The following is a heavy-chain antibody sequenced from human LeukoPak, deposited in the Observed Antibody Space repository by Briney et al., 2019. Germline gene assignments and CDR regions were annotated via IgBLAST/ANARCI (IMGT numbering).Heavy chain of an antibody. CDR3: ARGDAGYFDL. J-gene: IGHJ2*01. V-gene: IGHV4-59*12. CDR1: GGSISSYY. Sequence: SETLSLTCTVSGGSISSYYWSWIRQPPGKGLEWIGYIYYSGTTNYNPSLKSRVTISVDTSKNQFSLKLSSVTAADTAVYYCARGDAGYFDLWGRGTLVTVSS. CDR2: IYYSGTT.